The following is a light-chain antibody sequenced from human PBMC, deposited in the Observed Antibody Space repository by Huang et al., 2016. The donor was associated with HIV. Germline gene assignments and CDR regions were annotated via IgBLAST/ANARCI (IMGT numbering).Light chain of an antibody. CDR1: QSVSGNY. CDR3: QQHGSSPT. CDR2: GAS. Sequence: IVLTQSPGTLSLSPGERATLSCRASQSVSGNYLGWYQQRPGQAPRPLIYGASSRATGIPDRFSGSGSGTDFTLTITRLEPEDFAVYYCQQHGSSPTFGQGTKVEIK. V-gene: IGKV3-20*01. J-gene: IGKJ1*01.